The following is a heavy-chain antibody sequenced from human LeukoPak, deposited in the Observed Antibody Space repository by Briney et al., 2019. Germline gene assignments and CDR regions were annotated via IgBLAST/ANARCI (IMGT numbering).Heavy chain of an antibody. V-gene: IGHV3-30*18. Sequence: GGSLRLSCAASGFTFSSYGMHWVRQAPGKGLEWVAVISYDGSNKYYADSVKGRLTISRDNPKNTLYLQMNSLRAEDTAVYFCAKRGVVIRVILVGFHKEAYYFDSWGQGALVTVSS. J-gene: IGHJ4*02. CDR3: AKRGVVIRVILVGFHKEAYYFDS. CDR1: GFTFSSYG. CDR2: ISYDGSNK. D-gene: IGHD3-22*01.